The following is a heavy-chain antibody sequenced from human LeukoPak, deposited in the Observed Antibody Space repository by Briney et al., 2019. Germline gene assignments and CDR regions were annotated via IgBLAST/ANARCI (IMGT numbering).Heavy chain of an antibody. CDR2: IYYSGST. CDR3: ARLGYCSGGCCYGTYYYGMDV. V-gene: IGHV4-39*01. J-gene: IGHJ6*02. Sequence: PSETLSLTCTVSGGSISSSSYYWGWIRQPPGKGLEWIGSIYYSGSTYYNPSLKSRVTISVDTSKNQFSLKLSSVTAADPAVYYFARLGYCSGGCCYGTYYYGMDVWGQGTTVTVSS. CDR1: GGSISSSSYY. D-gene: IGHD2-15*01.